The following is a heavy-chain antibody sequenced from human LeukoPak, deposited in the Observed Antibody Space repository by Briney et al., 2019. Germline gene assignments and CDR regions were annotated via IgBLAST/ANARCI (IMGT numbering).Heavy chain of an antibody. D-gene: IGHD3-10*01. Sequence: ALRLSCAASGFTFSSYAMHWVRQAPGKGLEWVAVISYDGSNKYYADSVKGRFTTSRDNSKNTLYLQMNSLRAEDTAVYYCAREKRGASRVYGMDVWGQGTTVTVSS. V-gene: IGHV3-30-3*01. CDR1: GFTFSSYA. CDR3: AREKRGASRVYGMDV. J-gene: IGHJ6*02. CDR2: ISYDGSNK.